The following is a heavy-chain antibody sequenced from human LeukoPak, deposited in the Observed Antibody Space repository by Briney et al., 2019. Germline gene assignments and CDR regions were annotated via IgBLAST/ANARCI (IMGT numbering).Heavy chain of an antibody. V-gene: IGHV3-30*04. CDR3: ARDRLAVAGHAEYFQH. Sequence: PGGSLRLSCAASGFTFSSYAMHWVRQAPGKGLEWMAVISYDGSNKYYADSVKGRFTISRDNSKNTLYLQMNSLRAEDTAVYYCARDRLAVAGHAEYFQHWGQGTLVTVSS. J-gene: IGHJ1*01. CDR1: GFTFSSYA. CDR2: ISYDGSNK. D-gene: IGHD6-19*01.